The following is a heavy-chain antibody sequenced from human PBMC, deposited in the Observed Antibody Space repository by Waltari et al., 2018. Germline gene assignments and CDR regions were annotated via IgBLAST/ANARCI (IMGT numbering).Heavy chain of an antibody. J-gene: IGHJ3*02. CDR1: GGSISSYY. D-gene: IGHD3-9*01. V-gene: IGHV4-59*01. CDR3: ARNQPYYDILTGYYPSMYAFDI. Sequence: QVQLQESGPGLVKPSETLSLTCTVSGGSISSYYWSWIRQPPGKGLEWIGYIYYSGSTNYNPSLKSRVTISVDTAKNQFSLKLSSVTAADTAVYYCARNQPYYDILTGYYPSMYAFDIWGQGTMVTVSS. CDR2: IYYSGST.